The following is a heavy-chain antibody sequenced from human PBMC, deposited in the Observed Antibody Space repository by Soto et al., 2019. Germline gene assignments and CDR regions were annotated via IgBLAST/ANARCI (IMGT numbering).Heavy chain of an antibody. J-gene: IGHJ5*02. D-gene: IGHD3-10*01. V-gene: IGHV4-59*01. CDR3: ARVQITMVRGVIMVWFDP. CDR2: IYYSGST. Sequence: SETLSLTCPVAGGPISSYYWSWIRQPPGKGLEWIGYIYYSGSTNYNPSLKSRVTISVDTSKNQFSLKLSSVTAADTAVYYCARVQITMVRGVIMVWFDPWGQGTLVTVSS. CDR1: GGPISSYY.